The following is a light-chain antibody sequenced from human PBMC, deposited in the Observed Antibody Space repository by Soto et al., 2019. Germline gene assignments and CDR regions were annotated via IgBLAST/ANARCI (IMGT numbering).Light chain of an antibody. Sequence: QSVLTQPASVSGSPGQSITISCTGTSSDVGGYYYVSWYQHHPGKAPKLMIYQVSNRPSGVPDRFSGSKSGTSASLAITGLQAEDEADYYCQSYDSSLSGHVVFGGGTKLTVL. V-gene: IGLV2-14*01. CDR3: QSYDSSLSGHVV. J-gene: IGLJ2*01. CDR2: QVS. CDR1: SSDVGGYYY.